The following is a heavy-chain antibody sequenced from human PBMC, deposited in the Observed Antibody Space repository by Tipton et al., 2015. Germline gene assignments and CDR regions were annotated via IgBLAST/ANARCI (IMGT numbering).Heavy chain of an antibody. CDR3: AGPRGMPAIFGLPWDYYFDY. CDR2: IQYSGGT. CDR1: GGSISSDNRY. Sequence: TLSLTCTVSGGSISSDNRYWGWIRQPPGKGLEWIGYIQYSGGTNYNPSLESRVTISVDTSKNQFSLKLSSVTAADTAVYYCAGPRGMPAIFGLPWDYYFDYWGQGALVTVSS. V-gene: IGHV4-39*01. D-gene: IGHD3-3*01. J-gene: IGHJ4*02.